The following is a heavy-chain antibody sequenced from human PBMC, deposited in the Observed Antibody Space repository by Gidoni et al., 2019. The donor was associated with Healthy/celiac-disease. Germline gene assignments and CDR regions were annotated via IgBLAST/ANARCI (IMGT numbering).Heavy chain of an antibody. CDR1: GFTFHSNA. CDR2: ISGSGGST. D-gene: IGHD5-12*01. Sequence: EVQLLESGGGLVQPGGSLRLSCAASGFTFHSNAMSWLRQAPGKGLAWVAAISGSGGSTYYADSVKGRLTISRDNSKNTLYLQMNSLRAEDTAVYYCAKYLGSGYKLFDYWGQGTLVTVSS. V-gene: IGHV3-23*01. CDR3: AKYLGSGYKLFDY. J-gene: IGHJ4*02.